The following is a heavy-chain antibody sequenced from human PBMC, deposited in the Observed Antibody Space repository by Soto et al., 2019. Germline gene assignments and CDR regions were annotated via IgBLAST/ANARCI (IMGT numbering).Heavy chain of an antibody. J-gene: IGHJ4*02. CDR2: IYHSGST. Sequence: PSETLSLTCNVSGGSISTADYYWSWVRQPPGKGLEWIGEIYHSGSTNYNPSLKSRVTISVDKSKNQFSLKLSSVTAADTAVYYCARARLPSLAWGNPRYYFDYWGQGTLVTVSS. V-gene: IGHV4-4*02. CDR1: GGSISTADYY. D-gene: IGHD7-27*01. CDR3: ARARLPSLAWGNPRYYFDY.